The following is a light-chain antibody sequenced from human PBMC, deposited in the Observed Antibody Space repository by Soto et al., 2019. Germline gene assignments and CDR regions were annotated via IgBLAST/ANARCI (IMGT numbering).Light chain of an antibody. J-gene: IGKJ1*01. CDR1: QSISSW. Sequence: DIQMTQSPSTLSASVGDRVTITCRASQSISSWLECYQQKPGKAPNLLIDKASSLETGVPSRFSVSGSGTEFTLIISSLQRDDFASYYCQQYGSSSPWTFVHGTKVEIK. CDR2: KAS. V-gene: IGKV1-5*03. CDR3: QQYGSSSPWT.